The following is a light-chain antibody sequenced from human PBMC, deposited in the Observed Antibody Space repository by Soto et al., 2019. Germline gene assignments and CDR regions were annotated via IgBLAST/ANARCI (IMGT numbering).Light chain of an antibody. V-gene: IGKV4-1*01. Sequence: DIVMTQSPDSLAASLGERATINCKSSQSVLYSSNNKNYLAWYQQKPGQPPKLLIYWASTRESGVPDRFSGSGSGTDFTLTISSLQAEDVAVYYCQQYYSTPPLTFGGGTKVDIK. CDR1: QSVLYSSNNKNY. J-gene: IGKJ4*01. CDR3: QQYYSTPPLT. CDR2: WAS.